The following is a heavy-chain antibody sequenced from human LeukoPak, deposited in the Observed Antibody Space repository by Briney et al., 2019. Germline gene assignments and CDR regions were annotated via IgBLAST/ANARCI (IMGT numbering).Heavy chain of an antibody. J-gene: IGHJ2*01. CDR1: GGSISSYY. Sequence: SEALSLTCTVSGGSISSYYWSWIRQPPGKGLEWIGYIYYSGSTNYNPSLKSRVTISVDTSKNQFSLKLSSVTAADTAVYYCARHELVVVAASKGYWYFDLWGRGTLVTVSS. D-gene: IGHD2-15*01. CDR2: IYYSGST. CDR3: ARHELVVVAASKGYWYFDL. V-gene: IGHV4-59*08.